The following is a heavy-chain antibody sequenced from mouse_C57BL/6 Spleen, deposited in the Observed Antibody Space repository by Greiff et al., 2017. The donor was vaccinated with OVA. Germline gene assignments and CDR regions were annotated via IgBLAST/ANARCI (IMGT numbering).Heavy chain of an antibody. CDR2: ISSGGSYT. CDR3: ARHDGNYLYYFDY. D-gene: IGHD2-1*01. Sequence: EVMLVESGGDLVKPGGSLKLSCAASGFTFSSYGMSWVRQTPDKRLEWVATISSGGSYTYSPDSVKGRFTISRDNAKNTLYLQMSSLKSEDTAMYYGARHDGNYLYYFDYWGQGTTLTVSS. V-gene: IGHV5-6*01. J-gene: IGHJ2*01. CDR1: GFTFSSYG.